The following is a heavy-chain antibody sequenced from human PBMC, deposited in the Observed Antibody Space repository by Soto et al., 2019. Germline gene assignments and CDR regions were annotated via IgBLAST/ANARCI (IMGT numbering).Heavy chain of an antibody. CDR1: GFTFSNYA. Sequence: GGSPRLSCAASGFTFSNYAIHWVRQAPGKGLEWVAVISYGGSNTYYADSVKGRFTISRDNSKNTLHLQMNSLRAEDTAVYYCARAFTGIAAAGTGYYFDYWGQGTLVTVSS. V-gene: IGHV3-30*14. D-gene: IGHD6-13*01. J-gene: IGHJ4*02. CDR2: ISYGGSNT. CDR3: ARAFTGIAAAGTGYYFDY.